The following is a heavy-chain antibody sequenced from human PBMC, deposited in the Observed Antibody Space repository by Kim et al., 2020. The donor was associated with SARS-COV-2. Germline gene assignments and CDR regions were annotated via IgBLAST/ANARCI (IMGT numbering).Heavy chain of an antibody. CDR2: ISYDGSNK. V-gene: IGHV3-30*18. CDR3: AKNYYGSGSYYIVVDY. Sequence: GGSLRLSCAASGFTFSSYGMHWVRQAPGKGLEWVAVISYDGSNKYYADSVKGRFTISRDNSKNTLYLQMNSLRAEDTAVYYCAKNYYGSGSYYIVVDYWG. CDR1: GFTFSSYG. D-gene: IGHD3-10*01. J-gene: IGHJ4*01.